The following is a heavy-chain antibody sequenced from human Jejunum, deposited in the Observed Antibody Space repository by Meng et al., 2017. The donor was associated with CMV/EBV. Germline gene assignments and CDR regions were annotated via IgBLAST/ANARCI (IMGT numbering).Heavy chain of an antibody. CDR2: INPNNGGT. D-gene: IGHD3-22*01. J-gene: IGHJ4*02. V-gene: IGHV1-2*02. CDR1: GYTFTDYY. Sequence: SGYTFTDYYIHSVRQAPGQGLECMGWINPNNGGTTYAQKFHGRFTMTRDTSISTAYMELSRLTSDDTAMYYCASHYYDTSGYLPHWGQGTLVTVSS. CDR3: ASHYYDTSGYLPH.